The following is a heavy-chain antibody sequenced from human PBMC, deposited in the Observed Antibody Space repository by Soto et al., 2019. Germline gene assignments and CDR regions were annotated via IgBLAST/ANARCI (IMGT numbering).Heavy chain of an antibody. CDR1: GYTFTSHD. CDR3: ASDMSTT. D-gene: IGHD2-2*01. V-gene: IGHV1-8*01. Sequence: QVQLVQSGAEVKKPGASVKVSCKASGYTFTSHDINLMRQATGQGLEWMGWMNPNSGHTNYAQKFQGRVTMTSDTSISTAYLELTNLRSEDTAIYYCASDMSTTWGQGTLVTVSS. CDR2: MNPNSGHT. J-gene: IGHJ4*02.